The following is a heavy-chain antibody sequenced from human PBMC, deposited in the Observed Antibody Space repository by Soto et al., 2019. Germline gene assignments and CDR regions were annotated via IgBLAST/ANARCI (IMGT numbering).Heavy chain of an antibody. CDR3: AKDRGCSGGSCYSWTRFDY. Sequence: GGSLRLSCAASGFTFSSYAMSWVRQAPGKGLEWVSAISGSGGSTYYADSVKGRFTISRDNSKNTLYLQMNSLRAEDTAVYYCAKDRGCSGGSCYSWTRFDYWGQGTLVTVSS. J-gene: IGHJ4*02. CDR2: ISGSGGST. D-gene: IGHD2-15*01. V-gene: IGHV3-23*01. CDR1: GFTFSSYA.